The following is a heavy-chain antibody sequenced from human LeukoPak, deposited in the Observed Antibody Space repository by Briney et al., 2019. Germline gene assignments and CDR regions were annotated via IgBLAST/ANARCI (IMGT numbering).Heavy chain of an antibody. J-gene: IGHJ4*02. V-gene: IGHV3-66*01. CDR1: GFTFANHA. CDR2: IYSGGST. Sequence: GGSLRLSCEGSGFTFANHAMTWVRQAPGKGLEWVSVIYSGGSTYYADSVKGRFTISRDNSKNTLYLQTNSLRAEDTAVYYCARGDAYALKYWGQGTLATVSS. CDR3: ARGDAYALKY. D-gene: IGHD2-2*01.